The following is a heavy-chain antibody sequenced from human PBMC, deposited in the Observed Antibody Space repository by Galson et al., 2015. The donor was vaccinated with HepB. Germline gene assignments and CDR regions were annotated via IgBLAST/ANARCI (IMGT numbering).Heavy chain of an antibody. CDR1: GGTFSSYA. Sequence: SVKVSCKASGGTFSSYAINWVRQAPGQGLEWMGGIIPIFGTANYAQKLQGRVTITADKSTSTAYMELSSLRSEDTAVYYCATSGGYSSGWYWSYWGQGTLVTVSS. D-gene: IGHD6-19*01. CDR3: ATSGGYSSGWYWSY. V-gene: IGHV1-69*06. CDR2: IIPIFGTA. J-gene: IGHJ4*02.